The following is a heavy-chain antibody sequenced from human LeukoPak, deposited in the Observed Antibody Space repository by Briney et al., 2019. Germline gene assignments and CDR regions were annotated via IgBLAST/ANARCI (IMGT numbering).Heavy chain of an antibody. J-gene: IGHJ4*02. CDR1: GGSISNYY. V-gene: IGHV4-59*08. Sequence: SETLSLTCTVSGGSISNYYWSWVRQPPGKGLEYIGYIYYSGSTNYNPSLESRITILVDTSKNQFSLKLSSVTAADSAVYYCARTAPDGFFDYWGQGTLVTASS. CDR3: ARTAPDGFFDY. CDR2: IYYSGST. D-gene: IGHD5-24*01.